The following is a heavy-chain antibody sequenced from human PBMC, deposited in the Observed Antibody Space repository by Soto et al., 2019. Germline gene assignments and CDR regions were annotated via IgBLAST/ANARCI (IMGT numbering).Heavy chain of an antibody. CDR2: IKEDGSDI. CDR1: GFTFSSHW. Sequence: EVHLVESGGDLVQPGGSLRLSCVASGFTFSSHWMTWVRQAPGKGLEWVANIKEDGSDIYYADSVKGRFTISRDNAKKSLYLQMNSLRAEDTAVYDGGRDSGTFHIDYWGQGTLVTVSS. V-gene: IGHV3-7*04. J-gene: IGHJ4*02. CDR3: GRDSGTFHIDY. D-gene: IGHD5-12*01.